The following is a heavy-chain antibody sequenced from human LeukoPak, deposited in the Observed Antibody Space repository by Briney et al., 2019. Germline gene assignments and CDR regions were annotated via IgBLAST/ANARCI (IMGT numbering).Heavy chain of an antibody. D-gene: IGHD3-9*01. CDR3: ARGRSYHDILTGYYYY. CDR1: GYTFTGYY. Sequence: ASVKVSCKASGYTFTGYYMHWVRQAPGQGLEWMGWINPNSGGTNYAQKFQGRVTMTRDTSISTAYMELSRLRSDDTAVYYCARGRSYHDILTGYYYYWGQGTLVTVSS. V-gene: IGHV1-2*02. J-gene: IGHJ4*02. CDR2: INPNSGGT.